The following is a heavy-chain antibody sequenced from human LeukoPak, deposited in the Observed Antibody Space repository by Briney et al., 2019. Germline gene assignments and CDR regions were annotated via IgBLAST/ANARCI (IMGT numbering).Heavy chain of an antibody. Sequence: KPGGSLRLSCAASGLTLSNYDMNWVRQAPGKGLEWVSSISTSSRYIYYKDSVRGRFTISRDDAKNSLYLEMNSLRAEDTAVYYCARADCSSSTCYLRRSWFDPWGQGTLVTVSS. J-gene: IGHJ5*02. CDR3: ARADCSSSTCYLRRSWFDP. V-gene: IGHV3-21*01. D-gene: IGHD2-2*01. CDR2: ISTSSRYI. CDR1: GLTLSNYD.